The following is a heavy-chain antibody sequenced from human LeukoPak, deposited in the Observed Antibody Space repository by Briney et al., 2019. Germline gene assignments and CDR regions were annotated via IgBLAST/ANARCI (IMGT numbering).Heavy chain of an antibody. CDR1: GDSVSSNSAA. V-gene: IGHV6-1*01. D-gene: IGHD3-22*01. CDR3: ARTLHYYDSSGYSYYFEY. CDR2: TYYRSKWYN. Sequence: SQTLSLTCAISGDSVSSNSAAWNWIRQSPSRGLEWLGRTYYRSKWYNDYAVSVKSRITINPDTSKNQFSLQLNSVTPEDTAVYYCARTLHYYDSSGYSYYFEYWGQGTLVTVSS. J-gene: IGHJ4*02.